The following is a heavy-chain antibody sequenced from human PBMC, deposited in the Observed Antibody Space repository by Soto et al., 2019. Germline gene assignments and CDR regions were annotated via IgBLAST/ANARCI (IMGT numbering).Heavy chain of an antibody. D-gene: IGHD5-18*01. CDR2: IIPILGIA. J-gene: IGHJ6*02. CDR3: ASVDTAMVSYYYYYYGMDV. V-gene: IGHV1-69*02. Sequence: QVQLVQSGAEVKKPGSSVKVSCKASGGTFSSYTISWVRQAPGRGLEWMGRIIPILGIANYAQKFQGRVTITADKSTSTAYMELSSLRSEDTAVYYCASVDTAMVSYYYYYYGMDVWGQGTTVTVSS. CDR1: GGTFSSYT.